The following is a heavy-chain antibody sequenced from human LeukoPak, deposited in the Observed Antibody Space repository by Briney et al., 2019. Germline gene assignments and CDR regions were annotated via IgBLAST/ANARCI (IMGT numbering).Heavy chain of an antibody. D-gene: IGHD2-2*02. V-gene: IGHV1-69*02. CDR2: IIPILGIA. CDR3: ARGRRGKPAAILDYYYYGMDV. Sequence: SVKVSCKASGGTFSSYTISWVRQAPGQGLEWMGRIIPILGIANYAQKFQGRVTITADKSTSTAYMGLSSLRSEDTAVYYCARGRRGKPAAILDYYYYGMDVWGQGTTVTVSS. J-gene: IGHJ6*02. CDR1: GGTFSSYT.